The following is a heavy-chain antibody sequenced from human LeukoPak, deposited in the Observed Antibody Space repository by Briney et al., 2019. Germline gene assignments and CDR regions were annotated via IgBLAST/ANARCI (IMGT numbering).Heavy chain of an antibody. Sequence: SETQSLTCAVYGGSFSDYYWTWIRHPPGKGLEWMGEINHRGSTHYHPSLKSRVTISVDTSKKQFSLKLSSVTAADTAVYYCAAYSAGFDIWGQGTVVTVSS. CDR3: AAYSAGFDI. CDR1: GGSFSDYY. CDR2: INHRGST. V-gene: IGHV4-34*01. J-gene: IGHJ3*02. D-gene: IGHD6-13*01.